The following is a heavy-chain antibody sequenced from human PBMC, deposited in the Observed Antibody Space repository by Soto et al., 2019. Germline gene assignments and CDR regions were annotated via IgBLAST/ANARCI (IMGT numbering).Heavy chain of an antibody. Sequence: SETLSLTCTFSGGSINSYYWRWIRQPPGKGLEWIGYIYYSGSTNYNPSLKSRVTISVDTSKNQFSLKLSSVTAADTAVYYCARGDDANFDYWGQGTLVTVSS. D-gene: IGHD1-1*01. J-gene: IGHJ4*02. V-gene: IGHV4-59*01. CDR2: IYYSGST. CDR1: GGSINSYY. CDR3: ARGDDANFDY.